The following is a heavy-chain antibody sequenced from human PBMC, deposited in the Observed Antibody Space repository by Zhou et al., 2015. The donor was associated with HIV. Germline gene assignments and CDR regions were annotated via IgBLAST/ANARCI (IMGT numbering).Heavy chain of an antibody. D-gene: IGHD4-17*01. CDR3: ARDGYGDYVLFTSEDWYFDL. CDR2: ISAYNGNT. Sequence: QVQLVQSGAEVKKPGASVKVSCKASGYTFTSYGISWVRQAPGQGLEWMGWISAYNGNTNYAQKLQGRVTMTTDTSTSTAYMELRSLRSDDTAVYYCARDGYGDYVLFTSEDWYFDLWGRGTLVTVSS. CDR1: GYTFTSYG. J-gene: IGHJ2*01. V-gene: IGHV1-18*01.